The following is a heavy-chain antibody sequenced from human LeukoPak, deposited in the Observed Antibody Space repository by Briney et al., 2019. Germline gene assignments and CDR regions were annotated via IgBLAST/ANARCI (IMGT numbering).Heavy chain of an antibody. CDR2: IKEDGSHA. Sequence: PGGSLRLSCGASGFSFSTYWMDWVRQAPGKGLEWVASIKEDGSHADYADPVRGRFTVSRDNTKNSLYLQMNSLRVDDTAVYYCASDRAYSQFDYWGQGTLVTVSS. J-gene: IGHJ4*02. CDR1: GFSFSTYW. V-gene: IGHV3-7*01. D-gene: IGHD2-15*01. CDR3: ASDRAYSQFDY.